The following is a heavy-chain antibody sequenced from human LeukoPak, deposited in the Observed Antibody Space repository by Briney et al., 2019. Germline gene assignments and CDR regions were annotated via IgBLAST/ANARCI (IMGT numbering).Heavy chain of an antibody. CDR2: ISYDGSNK. V-gene: IGHV3-30*03. D-gene: IGHD7-27*01. CDR3: AGRAGDWFHFDY. Sequence: PGGSLRLSCEASGFTFSSYGMHWVRQAPGKGLEWVAVISYDGSNKYYADSVKGRFTISRDNSKNTLYLQMNSLRAEDTAVYYCAGRAGDWFHFDYWGQGTLVTVSS. J-gene: IGHJ4*02. CDR1: GFTFSSYG.